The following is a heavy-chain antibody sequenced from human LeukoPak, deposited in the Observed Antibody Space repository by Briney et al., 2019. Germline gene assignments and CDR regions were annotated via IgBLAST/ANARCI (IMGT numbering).Heavy chain of an antibody. J-gene: IGHJ5*02. V-gene: IGHV4-39*01. Sequence: PSETLSLTCTVSGGSISSSSYYWGWIRQPPGKGLEWIGSIYYSGSTYYNPSLKSRVTISVDTSKNQFSLKLSSVTAADTAVYYCASRGYLFVDWFDPWGQGTLVTVSS. CDR3: ASRGYLFVDWFDP. CDR2: IYYSGST. D-gene: IGHD6-13*01. CDR1: GGSISSSSYY.